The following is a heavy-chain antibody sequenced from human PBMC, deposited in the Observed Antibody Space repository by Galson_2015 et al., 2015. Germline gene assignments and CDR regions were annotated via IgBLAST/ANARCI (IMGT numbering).Heavy chain of an antibody. D-gene: IGHD6-19*01. CDR1: GGSISSSSYY. V-gene: IGHV4-39*07. Sequence: SETLSLTCTVSGGSISSSSYYWGWIRQPPGKGLEWIGSIYYSGSTYYNPSLKSRVTISVDTSKNQFSLKLSSVTAADTAVYYCALTVAGTFFDYWGQGTLVTVSS. CDR3: ALTVAGTFFDY. J-gene: IGHJ4*02. CDR2: IYYSGST.